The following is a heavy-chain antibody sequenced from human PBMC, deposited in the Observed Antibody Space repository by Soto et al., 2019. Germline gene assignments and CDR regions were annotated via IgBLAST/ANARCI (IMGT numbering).Heavy chain of an antibody. CDR3: ARAPRVGAVGDY. V-gene: IGHV3-66*01. D-gene: IGHD4-17*01. CDR1: GFTVGSAY. CDR2: IYSGGNT. Sequence: DVQLVESGGGLVLRGESLRLSCAASGFTVGSAYMSWVRQAPGKGLEWVAGIYSGGNTYYADSVKGRFTISRATSKNRLHLQMNSLRAEDAAIYYCARAPRVGAVGDYWGQGTLVTVSS. J-gene: IGHJ4*02.